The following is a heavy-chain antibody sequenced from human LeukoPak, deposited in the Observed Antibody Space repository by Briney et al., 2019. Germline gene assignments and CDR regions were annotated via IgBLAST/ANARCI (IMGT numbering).Heavy chain of an antibody. Sequence: GESLKISCKGSGYSITSYWITWVRQMAGKGLEWMGRIDPSDSFNNYSPSFQGHVTISADKSISTAYLQWSSLKASDTAMYYCARQVTYDGFDIWGQGTMVTVSS. CDR2: IDPSDSFN. J-gene: IGHJ3*02. CDR3: ARQVTYDGFDI. D-gene: IGHD2-21*02. V-gene: IGHV5-10-1*01. CDR1: GYSITSYW.